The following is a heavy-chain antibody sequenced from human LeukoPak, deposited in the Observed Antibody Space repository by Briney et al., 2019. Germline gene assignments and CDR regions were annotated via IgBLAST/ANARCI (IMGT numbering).Heavy chain of an antibody. J-gene: IGHJ4*02. CDR3: AKGTVIVVLDAY. CDR1: GFTFDDYG. D-gene: IGHD3-22*01. V-gene: IGHV3-23*01. CDR2: ISGGSGASR. Sequence: RPGGSLRLSCAASGFTFDDYGMSWVRQAPGKGLEWVSGISGGSGASRYYAESVRGRFTISRDNSKNTLYLQMNSLRAEDTAVYYCAKGTVIVVLDAYWGQGTLVTVSS.